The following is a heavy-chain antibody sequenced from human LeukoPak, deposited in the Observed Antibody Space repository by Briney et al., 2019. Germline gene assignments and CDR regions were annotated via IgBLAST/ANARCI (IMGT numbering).Heavy chain of an antibody. CDR3: ASYRNVLLWFGELSPPFQH. D-gene: IGHD3-10*01. J-gene: IGHJ1*01. V-gene: IGHV4-34*01. CDR1: GGSFSGYY. CDR2: INHSGST. Sequence: SETLSLTCAVYGGSFSGYYWSWIRQLPGKGLEWIGEINHSGSTNYNPSLKSRVTISVDTSKNQFSLKLSSVTAADTAVYYCASYRNVLLWFGELSPPFQHWGQGTLVTVSS.